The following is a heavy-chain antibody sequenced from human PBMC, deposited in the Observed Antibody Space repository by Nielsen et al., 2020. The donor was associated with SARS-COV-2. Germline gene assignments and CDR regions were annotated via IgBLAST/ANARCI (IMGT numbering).Heavy chain of an antibody. CDR3: AKERDSRGYYDY. J-gene: IGHJ4*02. D-gene: IGHD3-22*01. CDR2: ISGSGANK. V-gene: IGHV3-23*01. CDR1: GFAFSTYA. Sequence: GESLKISCTTSGFAFSTYAMTWVRQAPGKGLEWVSAISGSGANKYYADSVKGRFTISRDNSKNTLYLQMSSLRAEDTAVYHCAKERDSRGYYDYWGQGTLGTVS.